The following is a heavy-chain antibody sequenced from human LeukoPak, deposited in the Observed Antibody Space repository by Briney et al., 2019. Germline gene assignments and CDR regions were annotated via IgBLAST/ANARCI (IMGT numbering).Heavy chain of an antibody. CDR2: INPNSGGT. CDR1: GYTFTGYY. V-gene: IGHV1-2*02. CDR3: ATWDIVVVVAATRTDY. Sequence: ASVKVSCKASGYTFTGYYMHWVRQAPGQGLEWMGWINPNSGGTNYAQKFQGRVTMTRDTSISTAYMELSRLRSDDTAVYHCATWDIVVVVAATRTDYWGQGTLVTVSS. D-gene: IGHD2-15*01. J-gene: IGHJ4*02.